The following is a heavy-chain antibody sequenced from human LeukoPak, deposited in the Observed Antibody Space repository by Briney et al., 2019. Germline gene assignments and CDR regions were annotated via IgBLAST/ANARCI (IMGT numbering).Heavy chain of an antibody. V-gene: IGHV1-18*04. CDR3: ARLAARRAYYFDY. J-gene: IGHJ4*02. CDR1: GYTLSDYY. Sequence: ASVKVSCKASGYTLSDYYLHWVRQAPGQGLEWMGWISAYNGNTNYAQKLQGRVTMTTDTSTSTAYMELRSLRSDDTAVYYCARLAARRAYYFDYWGQGTLVTVSS. CDR2: ISAYNGNT. D-gene: IGHD6-6*01.